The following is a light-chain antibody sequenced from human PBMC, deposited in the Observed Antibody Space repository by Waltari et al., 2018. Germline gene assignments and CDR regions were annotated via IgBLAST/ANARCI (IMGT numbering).Light chain of an antibody. V-gene: IGKV1-39*01. CDR3: QQSYSAPFT. Sequence: DIKMTQSPTPLPASVGDRLTITCRASRGINGFLNWYQQQPGKAPNLLIYDASTLQRGVPPRFSGTRIGTDFSLTISDLQPEDFATYFCQQSYSAPFTFGRGTRLE. CDR2: DAS. CDR1: RGINGF. J-gene: IGKJ5*01.